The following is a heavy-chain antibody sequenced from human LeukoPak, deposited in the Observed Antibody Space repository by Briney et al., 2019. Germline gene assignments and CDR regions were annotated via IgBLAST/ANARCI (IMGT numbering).Heavy chain of an antibody. CDR3: ARGYDSSGYYPNY. V-gene: IGHV3-21*01. Sequence: GGSLRLSCAASGFTFSSYSMNWVRQAPGKGLEWVSSISSSSSYIYYADSVKGRFTISRDNAKNSLYLQMNSLRAEGTAVYYCARGYDSSGYYPNYWGQGTLVTVSS. D-gene: IGHD3-22*01. J-gene: IGHJ4*02. CDR1: GFTFSSYS. CDR2: ISSSSSYI.